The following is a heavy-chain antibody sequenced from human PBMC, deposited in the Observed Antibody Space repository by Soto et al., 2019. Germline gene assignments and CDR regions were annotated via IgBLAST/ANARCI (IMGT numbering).Heavy chain of an antibody. J-gene: IGHJ6*02. CDR3: AKDHEARPVIVYYYGMDV. V-gene: IGHV3-23*01. CDR1: GFTFSSYA. D-gene: IGHD6-6*01. CDR2: ISGSGGST. Sequence: GGSLRLSCAASGFTFSSYAMSWVRQAPGKGLEWVSAISGSGGSTYYADSVKGRLTISRDNSKNTLYLQMNSLRAEDTAVYYCAKDHEARPVIVYYYGMDVWGQGTTVTVSS.